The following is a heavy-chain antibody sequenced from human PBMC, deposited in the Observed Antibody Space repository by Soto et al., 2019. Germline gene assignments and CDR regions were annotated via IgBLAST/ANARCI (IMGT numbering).Heavy chain of an antibody. CDR3: ARESRDGFLYYFDY. V-gene: IGHV3-53*01. CDR2: IYSGGST. Sequence: GGSLRLSCAASGFTVSSNYMSWVRQAPGKGLEWVSVIYSGGSTYYADSVKGRFTISRDNSKNTLYLQMNSLRAEDTSVYYCARESRDGFLYYFDYWCPGTLLTVSS. D-gene: IGHD2-2*01. CDR1: GFTVSSNY. J-gene: IGHJ4*02.